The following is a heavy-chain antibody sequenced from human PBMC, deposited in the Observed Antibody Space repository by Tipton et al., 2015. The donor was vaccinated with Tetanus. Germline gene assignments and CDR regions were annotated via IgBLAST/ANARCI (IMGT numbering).Heavy chain of an antibody. V-gene: IGHV4-30-2*06. D-gene: IGHD1-1*01. CDR2: TYHTGGT. CDR1: GVSISSDDYY. CDR3: VRAPYNSPGKYYFDY. Sequence: TLSLTCSVSGVSISSDDYYWSWIRQSPGKGLEWIGYTYHTGGTYYNPSLKSRVTISVDRSSDQFSLRLTSVTAADTAIYYCVRAPYNSPGKYYFDYWGQGTLVTVSS. J-gene: IGHJ4*02.